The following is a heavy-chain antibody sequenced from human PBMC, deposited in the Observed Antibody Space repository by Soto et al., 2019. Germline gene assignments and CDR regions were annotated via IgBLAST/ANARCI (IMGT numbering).Heavy chain of an antibody. V-gene: IGHV4-4*02. D-gene: IGHD2-2*01. CDR1: GGSISRNNW. CDR2: IHHSGST. J-gene: IGHJ5*02. Sequence: QVQLQESGPGLVKPSGTLSLTCAVSGGSISRNNWWNWVRQPPGKGLEWIGEIHHSGSTNYNPSLKSRVTISVDKSKIQFSLKLNSVTAAVTAVYYCARARQYCSSSSCYLDPWGQGTLVTVSS. CDR3: ARARQYCSSSSCYLDP.